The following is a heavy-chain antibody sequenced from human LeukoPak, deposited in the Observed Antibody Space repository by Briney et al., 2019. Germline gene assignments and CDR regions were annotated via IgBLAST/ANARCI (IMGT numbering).Heavy chain of an antibody. J-gene: IGHJ6*02. CDR3: ARDVYYYYGMDV. CDR1: GFTVSSNY. V-gene: IGHV3-66*01. CDR2: IYSGGST. Sequence: TGGSLRLSCAASGFTVSSNYMSWVRQAPGKGLEWVLVIYSGGSTYYADSVKGRFTISRDNSKNTLYLQMNSLRAEDTAVYYCARDVYYYYGMDVWGQGTTVTVSS.